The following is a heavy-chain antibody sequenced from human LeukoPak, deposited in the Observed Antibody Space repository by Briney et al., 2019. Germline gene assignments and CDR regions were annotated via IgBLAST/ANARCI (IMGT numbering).Heavy chain of an antibody. Sequence: SETLSLTCTVSGGSISSYYWGWIRQPPGKGLEWIGSIYYSGSTYYNPSLKSRVTISVDTSKNQFSLKLSSVTAADTAVYYCARDQGSWYGEAFDIWGQGTMVTVSS. CDR1: GGSISSYY. CDR2: IYYSGST. D-gene: IGHD6-13*01. V-gene: IGHV4-39*07. J-gene: IGHJ3*02. CDR3: ARDQGSWYGEAFDI.